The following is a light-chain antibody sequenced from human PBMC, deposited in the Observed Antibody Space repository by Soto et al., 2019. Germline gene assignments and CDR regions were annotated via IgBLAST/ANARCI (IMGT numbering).Light chain of an antibody. V-gene: IGLV1-40*01. Sequence: QSVLTQPPSVSGAPGQRVTISCTGSSSNIGAGYDVHWYQQLPGTAPKLLIYGNSNRPSWVPDRFSGSKSGTSASLAITGLQAEDEADYYCQSYDSSLSGSVVFGGGTTLTVL. CDR1: SSNIGAGYD. J-gene: IGLJ2*01. CDR3: QSYDSSLSGSVV. CDR2: GNS.